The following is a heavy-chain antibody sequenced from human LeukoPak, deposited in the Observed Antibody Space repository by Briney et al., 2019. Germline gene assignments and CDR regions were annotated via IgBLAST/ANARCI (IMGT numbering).Heavy chain of an antibody. V-gene: IGHV3-74*01. Sequence: GGSLRLSCAASGFTFSSYWMHWVRQAPGKGLVWVSRINTDGSSTTYADSVKGRFTISRDNTKNTLYLQMNSLRAEDTAVYYCARDPVLDDYGGNSPYWGQGTLVTVSS. CDR1: GFTFSSYW. J-gene: IGHJ4*02. CDR3: ARDPVLDDYGGNSPY. CDR2: INTDGSST. D-gene: IGHD4-23*01.